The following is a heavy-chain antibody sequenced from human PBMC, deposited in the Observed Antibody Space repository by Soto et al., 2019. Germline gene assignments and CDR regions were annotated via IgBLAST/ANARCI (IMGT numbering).Heavy chain of an antibody. CDR1: VGSLRGYY. J-gene: IGHJ6*02. CDR3: ARSHGIAARPLRANYYYGMDV. CDR2: INHSGST. Sequence: SETLSLTCALYVGSLRGYYWGGMRQPTGKGVDLIGEINHSGSTNYNPSLKSRVTISVDTSKNQFSLKLSSVTAADTAVYYCARSHGIAARPLRANYYYGMDVWGQGTTVTVSS. V-gene: IGHV4-34*01. D-gene: IGHD6-6*01.